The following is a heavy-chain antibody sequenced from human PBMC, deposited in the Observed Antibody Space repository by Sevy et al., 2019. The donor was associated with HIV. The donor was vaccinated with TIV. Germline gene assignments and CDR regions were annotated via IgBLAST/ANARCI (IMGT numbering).Heavy chain of an antibody. Sequence: GGSLRLSCAASGFTFSIYAMNWVRQAPGKGLEWVSGEAGSGGSTYHADSVKGRFTISRDNSKNTLYLQMNSLRPEDTSVYYCAKGLGMVQGALLSEDLWGQGTMVTVSS. D-gene: IGHD3-10*01. V-gene: IGHV3-23*01. J-gene: IGHJ3*01. CDR2: EAGSGGST. CDR3: AKGLGMVQGALLSEDL. CDR1: GFTFSIYA.